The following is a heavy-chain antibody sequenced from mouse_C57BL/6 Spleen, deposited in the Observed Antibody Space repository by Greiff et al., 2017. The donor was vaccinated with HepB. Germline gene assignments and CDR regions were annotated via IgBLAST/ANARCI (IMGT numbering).Heavy chain of an antibody. CDR1: GYTFTSYW. CDR2: INPSNGGT. Sequence: QVQLQQSGTELVKPGASVKLSCKASGYTFTSYWMHWVKQRPGQGLEWIGNINPSNGGTNYNEKFKSKATLTVDKSSSTAYMQLSSLTSEDSAVYYCARQGAYSNYDDWYFDVWGTGTTVTVSS. CDR3: ARQGAYSNYDDWYFDV. D-gene: IGHD2-5*01. J-gene: IGHJ1*03. V-gene: IGHV1-53*01.